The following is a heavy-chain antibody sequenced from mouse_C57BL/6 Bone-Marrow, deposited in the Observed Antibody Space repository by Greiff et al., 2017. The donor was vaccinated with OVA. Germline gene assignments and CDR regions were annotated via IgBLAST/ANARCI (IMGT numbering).Heavy chain of an antibody. CDR2: ISSGGSYT. CDR1: GFTFSSYG. V-gene: IGHV5-6*01. Sequence: DVQLVESGGDLVKPGGSLKLSCAASGFTFSSYGMSWVRQTPDKRLEWVATISSGGSYTYYPDSVKGRFTISRDNAKNTLYLQMSSLKSEDTAMYYCANYDYDGAMDYWGQGTSVTVSS. J-gene: IGHJ4*01. CDR3: ANYDYDGAMDY. D-gene: IGHD2-4*01.